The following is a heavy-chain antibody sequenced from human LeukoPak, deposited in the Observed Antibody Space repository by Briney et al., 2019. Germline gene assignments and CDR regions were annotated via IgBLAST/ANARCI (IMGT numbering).Heavy chain of an antibody. CDR1: GFTFDDYG. D-gene: IGHD6-13*01. J-gene: IGHJ4*02. CDR3: AKAAAAPGFDF. CDR2: VSGSGVRM. Sequence: GGSLRLSCAASGFTFDDYGMSWVRQAPGKGLEWVATVSGSGVRMYHADSVKGRFTISRDNSKNTIYLQMNSLRAEDTALYYCAKAAAAPGFDFWGQGTLVTVSS. V-gene: IGHV3-23*01.